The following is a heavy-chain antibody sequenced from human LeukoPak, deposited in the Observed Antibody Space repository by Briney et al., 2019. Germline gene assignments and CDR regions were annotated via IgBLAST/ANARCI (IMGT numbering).Heavy chain of an antibody. CDR1: GGSISSYY. CDR2: IYYSGST. D-gene: IGHD3-3*02. J-gene: IGHJ6*02. CDR3: ARTLPFYGMDV. Sequence: SETLSLTCTVSGGSISSYYWSWIRQPPGKGLEWIGYIYYSGSTNYNPSLKSRVTTSVDTSKNQFSLKLSSVTAADTAVYYCARTLPFYGMDVWGLGTTVTVSS. V-gene: IGHV4-59*08.